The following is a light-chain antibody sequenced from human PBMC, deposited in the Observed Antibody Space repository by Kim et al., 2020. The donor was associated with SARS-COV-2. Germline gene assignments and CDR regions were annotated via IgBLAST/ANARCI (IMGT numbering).Light chain of an antibody. CDR1: KLGNTF. J-gene: IGLJ7*01. Sequence: SYELTQPPSVSVYPGQTASITCSGDKLGNTFASWYQQKPGQSPVLVIFQNNKRPSGIPERFSGSNSGNTATLTISGAQAMDEADYFCQAWEHTTAVFGGGTQLTVL. CDR3: QAWEHTTAV. CDR2: QNN. V-gene: IGLV3-1*01.